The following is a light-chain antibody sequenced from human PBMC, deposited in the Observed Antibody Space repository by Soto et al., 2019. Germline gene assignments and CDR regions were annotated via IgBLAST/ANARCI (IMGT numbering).Light chain of an antibody. CDR2: EVT. CDR3: SSYAGINTDVV. Sequence: QSALTQPPSASGSPGQSVTISCTGTSSDVGGYGYVSWYQQHPGKAPKLMIFEVTKRASGVPNRFSGSKSGNTASLTVSGLQAEDESYYDCSSYAGINTDVVFGGGTKLTVL. J-gene: IGLJ2*01. V-gene: IGLV2-8*01. CDR1: SSDVGGYGY.